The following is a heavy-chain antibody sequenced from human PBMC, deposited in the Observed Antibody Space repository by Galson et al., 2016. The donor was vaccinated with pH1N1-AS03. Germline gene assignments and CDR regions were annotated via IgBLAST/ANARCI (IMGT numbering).Heavy chain of an antibody. Sequence: CAISGDSVSSNSAAWNWIRQSPSRGLEWLGRTYYRSKWYNDYAVSVKSRITINPDTSKNQFSLQLNSITPEVTAVYYCARGHYSSSFYWFDPWGQGTLVTVSS. CDR2: TYYRSKWYN. CDR1: GDSVSSNSAA. V-gene: IGHV6-1*01. D-gene: IGHD6-6*01. CDR3: ARGHYSSSFYWFDP. J-gene: IGHJ5*02.